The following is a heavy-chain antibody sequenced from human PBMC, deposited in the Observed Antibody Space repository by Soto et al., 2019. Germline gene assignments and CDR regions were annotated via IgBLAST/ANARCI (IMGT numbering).Heavy chain of an antibody. CDR1: GYTFTSYY. V-gene: IGHV1-46*03. CDR3: ARHPFNDIVVVVAATPGWFDP. CDR2: INPSGGST. Sequence: ASVKVSCKASGYTFTSYYMHWVRQAPGQGLEWMGIINPSGGSTSYAQKFQGRVTMTRDTSTSTVYMELSSLRSEDTAVYYCARHPFNDIVVVVAATPGWFDPWGQGTLVTVSS. D-gene: IGHD2-15*01. J-gene: IGHJ5*02.